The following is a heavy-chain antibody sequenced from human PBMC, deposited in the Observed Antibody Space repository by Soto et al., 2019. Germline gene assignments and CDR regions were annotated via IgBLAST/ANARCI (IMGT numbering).Heavy chain of an antibody. V-gene: IGHV3-33*01. J-gene: IGHJ3*02. D-gene: IGHD3-3*01. CDR1: GFTFSSYG. CDR2: IWYDGSNK. Sequence: GGSLRLPCSTCGFTFSSYGMHWVRQAPGKGLDWGAVIWYDGSNKYYADSLKGRFTISRDNSKNTLYLQMNSLRPEDTDVCCCARDGEWYFEIWGQGTMVTVS. CDR3: ARDGEWYFEI.